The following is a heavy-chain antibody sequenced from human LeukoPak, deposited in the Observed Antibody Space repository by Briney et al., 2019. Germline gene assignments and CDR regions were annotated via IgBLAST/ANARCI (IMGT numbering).Heavy chain of an antibody. Sequence: GVSLRLSCTASGFTFGDYAMSWVRQAPGKGLEWVGFIRSKAYGGTTEYAASVKGRFTISRDDSKSIAYLQMNSLKTEDTAVYYCTRESLLWFGELLNYWGQGTLVTVSS. V-gene: IGHV3-49*04. CDR1: GFTFGDYA. CDR2: IRSKAYGGTT. CDR3: TRESLLWFGELLNY. J-gene: IGHJ4*02. D-gene: IGHD3-10*01.